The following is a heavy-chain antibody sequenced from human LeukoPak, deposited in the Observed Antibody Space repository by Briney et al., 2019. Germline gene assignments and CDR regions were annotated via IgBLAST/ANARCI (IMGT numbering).Heavy chain of an antibody. D-gene: IGHD6-6*01. CDR3: ARAGLVSRNFDY. Sequence: ASVKVSCKASGYTFTGYYMHWVRQAPGQGLEWMGWINPNSGGTNYAQKFQGRVTMTRDTSISTAYMELSRLRSNDTAVYYCARAGLVSRNFDYWGQGTLVTVSS. V-gene: IGHV1-2*02. CDR1: GYTFTGYY. J-gene: IGHJ4*02. CDR2: INPNSGGT.